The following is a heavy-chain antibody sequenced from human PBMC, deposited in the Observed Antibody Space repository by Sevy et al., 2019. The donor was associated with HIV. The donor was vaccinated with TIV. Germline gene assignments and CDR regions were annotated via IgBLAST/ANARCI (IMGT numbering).Heavy chain of an antibody. Sequence: GGSLRLSCAASGFTFSSYAMHWVRQAPDKGLEWVAVISYDGSNKYYADSVKGRFTISRDNSKNTLYLQMNSLRAEDTAVYYCARDSGYDFGPDDYWGQGTLVPSPQ. CDR2: ISYDGSNK. CDR1: GFTFSSYA. CDR3: ARDSGYDFGPDDY. D-gene: IGHD5-12*01. V-gene: IGHV3-30-3*01. J-gene: IGHJ4*02.